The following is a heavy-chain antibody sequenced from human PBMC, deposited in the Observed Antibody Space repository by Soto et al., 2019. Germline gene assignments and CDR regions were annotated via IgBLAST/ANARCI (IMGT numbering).Heavy chain of an antibody. CDR2: IIPIFGTA. D-gene: IGHD2-21*02. CDR3: ARDLRAYCGGDCPRGAFDI. J-gene: IGHJ3*02. CDR1: GGTFSSYA. Sequence: QVQLVQSGAEVQKPGSSVKVSCKASGGTFSSYAISWVRQAPGQGLEWMGGIIPIFGTANYAQKFQGRVTITADESTSTAYMELSSLRSEDTAVYYCARDLRAYCGGDCPRGAFDIWGQGTMVTVSS. V-gene: IGHV1-69*01.